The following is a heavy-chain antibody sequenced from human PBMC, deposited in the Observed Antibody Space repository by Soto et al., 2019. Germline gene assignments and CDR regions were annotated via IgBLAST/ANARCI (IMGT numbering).Heavy chain of an antibody. CDR2: INPSGGST. J-gene: IGHJ6*02. D-gene: IGHD2-15*01. CDR1: GYTFTSYY. Sequence: ASVKVSCKASGYTFTSYYMHWVRQAPGQGLEWMGIINPSGGSTSYAQKFQGRVTMTRDTSTSTVYMELSSLRSEDTAVYYCARIVAGGGGGYYGMDVWGQGTTVIVSS. V-gene: IGHV1-46*01. CDR3: ARIVAGGGGGYYGMDV.